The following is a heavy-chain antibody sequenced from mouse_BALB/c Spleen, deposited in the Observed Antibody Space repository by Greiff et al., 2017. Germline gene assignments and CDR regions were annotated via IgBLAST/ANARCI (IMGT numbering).Heavy chain of an antibody. V-gene: IGHV5-6-5*01. CDR3: AREGHYGSSGDY. Sequence: EVMLVESGGGLVKPGGSLKLSCAASGFTFSSYAMSWVRQTPEKRLEWVASISSGGSTYYPDSVKGRFTISRDNARNILYLQMSSLRSEDTAMYYCAREGHYGSSGDYWGQGTTLTVSS. CDR2: ISSGGST. CDR1: GFTFSSYA. D-gene: IGHD1-1*01. J-gene: IGHJ2*01.